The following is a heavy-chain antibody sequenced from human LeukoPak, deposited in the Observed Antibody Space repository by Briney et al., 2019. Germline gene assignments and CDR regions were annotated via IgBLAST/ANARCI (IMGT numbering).Heavy chain of an antibody. CDR1: GYTFTSYY. J-gene: IGHJ4*02. D-gene: IGHD6-13*01. CDR2: INPTGDST. Sequence: GASVKVSCKASGYTFTSYYIHWVRQAHGQGLEWMGIINPTGDSTTYAQKFQGRITMTRDTSTSTVYMELSSLRSEDTAVYYCARGWQQLEPFDYWGQGTLVTVSS. V-gene: IGHV1-46*01. CDR3: ARGWQQLEPFDY.